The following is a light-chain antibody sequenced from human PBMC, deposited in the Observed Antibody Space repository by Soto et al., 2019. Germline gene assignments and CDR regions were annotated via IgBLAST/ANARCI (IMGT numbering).Light chain of an antibody. CDR2: AAS. J-gene: IGKJ1*01. V-gene: IGKV3-20*01. Sequence: PGERATLSCRASQSVSSNYLAWFQQKPGQAPRLLIYAASSRATGIPDRFSGSGSGTDFTLTISRLEPEDFAVYYCQQYGSSPQTFGQGTKVDNK. CDR1: QSVSSNY. CDR3: QQYGSSPQT.